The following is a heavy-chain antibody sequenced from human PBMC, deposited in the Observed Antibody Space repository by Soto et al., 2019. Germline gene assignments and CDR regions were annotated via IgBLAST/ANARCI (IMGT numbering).Heavy chain of an antibody. CDR1: GDSFSGYY. D-gene: IGHD6-13*01. CDR3: TRDWAAASLGNWFDP. V-gene: IGHV4-4*07. CDR2: VYTSGNT. J-gene: IGHJ5*02. Sequence: QVQLQESGPGLVKPSETLSLTCTVSGDSFSGYYWSWIRQPAGKGLEWIGRVYTSGNTDYNPSLKSRVTVSVDTSKNQFSLKLSSVTAADTAVYYCTRDWAAASLGNWFDPWGQGTLVTVSS.